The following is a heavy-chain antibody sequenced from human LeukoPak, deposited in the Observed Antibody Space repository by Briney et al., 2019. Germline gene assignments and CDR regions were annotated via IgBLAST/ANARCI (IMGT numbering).Heavy chain of an antibody. CDR3: ARIVGAGGRYFDY. J-gene: IGHJ4*02. CDR1: GFTFSSYW. D-gene: IGHD1-26*01. V-gene: IGHV3-74*01. Sequence: GGSLRLSCAASGFTFSSYWMHWVRQAPGKGLVWVSRINSDGSSTSYADSVKGRFTISRDNAKNTLYLQMNSLRAEDTAVYYCARIVGAGGRYFDYWGQGTLVTVSS. CDR2: INSDGSST.